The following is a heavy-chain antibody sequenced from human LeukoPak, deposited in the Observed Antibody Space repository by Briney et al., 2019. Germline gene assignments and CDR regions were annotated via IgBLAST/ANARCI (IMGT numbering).Heavy chain of an antibody. J-gene: IGHJ4*02. CDR1: GFTFSSYG. CDR2: IRYDGSNK. Sequence: PGGSLRLSCAASGFTFSSYGMHWVRQAPGKGLEWVAFIRYDGSNKYYADSVEGRFTISRGNSKNTLYLQMNSLRAEDTAVYYCAKDRLLWFGELLPPYYFDYWGQGTLVTVSS. D-gene: IGHD3-10*01. CDR3: AKDRLLWFGELLPPYYFDY. V-gene: IGHV3-30*02.